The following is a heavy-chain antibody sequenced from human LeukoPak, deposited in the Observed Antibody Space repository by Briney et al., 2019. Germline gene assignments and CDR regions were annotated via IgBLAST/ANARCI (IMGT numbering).Heavy chain of an antibody. CDR3: ARGLNAAGPGNS. D-gene: IGHD6-13*01. Sequence: SETLSLTCTVSGGSISSGDYYWSWIRQPPGKGLEWIGYIYYSGSTYYNPSLKSRVTISVDTSKNQFSLKLSSVTAADTAVYYCARGLNAAGPGNSWGQGSLVTVSS. V-gene: IGHV4-30-4*08. J-gene: IGHJ4*02. CDR1: GGSISSGDYY. CDR2: IYYSGST.